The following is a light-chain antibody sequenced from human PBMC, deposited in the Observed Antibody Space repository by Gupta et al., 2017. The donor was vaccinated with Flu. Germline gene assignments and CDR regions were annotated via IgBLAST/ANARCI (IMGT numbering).Light chain of an antibody. CDR2: LGS. CDR1: QSRLHSNGRNY. Sequence: DIVITQSSLSLPVTPGEPASISCRSSQSRLHSNGRNYLDWYVQKPGQSPQILIYLGSDRASGVPDRFSGSGSGTDFTLTISRVEAEDVGIYYCMQALHTPRTFGHGTKVDIK. J-gene: IGKJ3*01. CDR3: MQALHTPRT. V-gene: IGKV2-28*01.